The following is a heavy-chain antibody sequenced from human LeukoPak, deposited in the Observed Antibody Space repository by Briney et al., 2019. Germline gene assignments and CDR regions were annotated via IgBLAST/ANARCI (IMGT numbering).Heavy chain of an antibody. Sequence: GRSLRLSCAASGFTFSIYAMHWVRQAPGKGLEWVAVISYDGSNKYHADSVKGRFTISRDDSKNTLHLRMNSLSVEDTAVYYCARQGGMGAYDIWGRGTVVTVSS. V-gene: IGHV3-30*04. D-gene: IGHD2-15*01. CDR2: ISYDGSNK. CDR1: GFTFSIYA. CDR3: ARQGGMGAYDI. J-gene: IGHJ3*02.